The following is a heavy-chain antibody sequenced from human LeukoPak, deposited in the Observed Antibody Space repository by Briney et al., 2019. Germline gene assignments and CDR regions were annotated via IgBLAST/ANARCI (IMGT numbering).Heavy chain of an antibody. CDR3: ARMNTRVGATPPDY. D-gene: IGHD1-26*01. CDR2: INPNSGGT. Sequence: ASVKVSCKASGYTFTGYYMHWVRQAPGQGLEWMGWINPNSGGTNYAQKFQGRVTMTRDTSISTAYMELGRLRSDDTAVYYCARMNTRVGATPPDYWGQGTLVTVSS. J-gene: IGHJ4*02. CDR1: GYTFTGYY. V-gene: IGHV1-2*02.